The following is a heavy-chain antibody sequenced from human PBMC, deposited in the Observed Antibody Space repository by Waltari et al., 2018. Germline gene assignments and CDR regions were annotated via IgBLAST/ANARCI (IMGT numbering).Heavy chain of an antibody. Sequence: QVQLVQSGAEVKKPGSSVKVSCKASGGTFSSYAISWVPPAPGQGLEWMGRIIPIFGTANYAQKFQGRVTITADKSTSTAYMELSSLRSEDTAVYYCARVVQQQLWEGIYYFDYWGQGTLVTVSS. CDR2: IIPIFGTA. D-gene: IGHD6-13*01. CDR3: ARVVQQQLWEGIYYFDY. CDR1: GGTFSSYA. J-gene: IGHJ4*02. V-gene: IGHV1-69*08.